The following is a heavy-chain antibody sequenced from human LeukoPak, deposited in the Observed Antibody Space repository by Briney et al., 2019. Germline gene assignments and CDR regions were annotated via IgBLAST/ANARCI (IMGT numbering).Heavy chain of an antibody. CDR1: GFTFSSYA. CDR2: ISGSDGST. D-gene: IGHD3-3*01. Sequence: TGGSLRLSCAASGFTFSSYAMSWVRQAPGKGLEWVSAISGSDGSTYYADSVKGRFTISRDNSKNTLYLQMNSLRAEDTAVYYCAKDSPPYDFWSGYSPNWFDPWGQGTLVTVSS. CDR3: AKDSPPYDFWSGYSPNWFDP. J-gene: IGHJ5*02. V-gene: IGHV3-23*01.